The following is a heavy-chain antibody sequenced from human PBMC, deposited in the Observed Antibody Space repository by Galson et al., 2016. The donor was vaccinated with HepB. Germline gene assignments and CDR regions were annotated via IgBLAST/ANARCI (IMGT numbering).Heavy chain of an antibody. CDR3: ARGSNYDILTGYLS. J-gene: IGHJ4*02. D-gene: IGHD3-9*01. CDR1: GFTFITYS. CDR2: ISGTGTYI. V-gene: IGHV3-21*06. Sequence: SLRLSCAASGFTFITYSMNWVRQAPGKGLEWVSSISGTGTYIYYAESVKGRFTISRDNAKNLLYLQMNSLRAEDTAVYYCARGSNYDILTGYLSWGQGTLVTVS.